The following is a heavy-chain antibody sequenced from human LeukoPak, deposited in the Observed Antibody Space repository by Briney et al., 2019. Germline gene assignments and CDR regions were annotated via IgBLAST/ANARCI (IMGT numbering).Heavy chain of an antibody. CDR3: AKGLSSSSTDY. CDR1: GFTFSSYG. J-gene: IGHJ4*02. D-gene: IGHD6-13*01. Sequence: LRLSCAASGFTFSSYGMHWVRQAPGKGLEWVAVISYDGSNKYYADSVKGRFTISRDNSKNTLYLQMNSLRAEDTAVYYCAKGLSSSSTDYWGQGTLVTVSS. CDR2: ISYDGSNK. V-gene: IGHV3-30*18.